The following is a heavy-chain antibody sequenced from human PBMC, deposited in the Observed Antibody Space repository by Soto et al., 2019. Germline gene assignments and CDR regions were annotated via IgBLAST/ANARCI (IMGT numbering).Heavy chain of an antibody. D-gene: IGHD6-19*01. V-gene: IGHV2-26*01. J-gene: IGHJ4*02. Sequence: QVTLKESGPVLVNPTETLTLTCTVSGFSLSNARMGVSWIRQPPGKALEWLAHIFSNDEKSYSTSLKSRLTISKDTSKSQVVLTMTNMDPVDTATYYCAQIQYSSGWYFGSYWGQGTLVTVSS. CDR2: IFSNDEK. CDR3: AQIQYSSGWYFGSY. CDR1: GFSLSNARMG.